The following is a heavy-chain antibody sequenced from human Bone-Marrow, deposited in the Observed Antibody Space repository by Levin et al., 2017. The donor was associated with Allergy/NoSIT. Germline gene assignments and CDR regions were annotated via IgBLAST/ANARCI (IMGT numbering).Heavy chain of an antibody. V-gene: IGHV3-33*01. CDR3: ARLGDCGADCYSLFDY. D-gene: IGHD2-21*02. Sequence: PGGSLRLSCAASGFTFSTYGMHWVRQAPGKGLEWVALIWYDGSNKYYADSVKGRFTISRDNSKNTLYLQMNSLRAEDTAVYYCARLGDCGADCYSLFDYWGQGTLVTVSS. CDR2: IWYDGSNK. CDR1: GFTFSTYG. J-gene: IGHJ4*02.